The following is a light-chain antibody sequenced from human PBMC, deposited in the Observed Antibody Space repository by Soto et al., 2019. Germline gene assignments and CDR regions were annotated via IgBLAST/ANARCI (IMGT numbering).Light chain of an antibody. CDR2: DAY. V-gene: IGKV3D-15*01. CDR1: QSVSSN. Sequence: EIVMTQSPATLSVSPGERATLSCRASQSVSSNLAWYQQKPGQAPRLLIYDAYNRATGIQARFSGSGSGTEFTLTIRSLQSEDVAAYYCQQYENWPWTFGQGTKVDIK. CDR3: QQYENWPWT. J-gene: IGKJ1*01.